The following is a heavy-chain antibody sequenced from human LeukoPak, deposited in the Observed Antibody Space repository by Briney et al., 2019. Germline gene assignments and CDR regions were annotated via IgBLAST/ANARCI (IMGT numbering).Heavy chain of an antibody. V-gene: IGHV3-30-3*01. CDR2: ISYDGSNK. D-gene: IGHD3-22*01. CDR3: ARDSVHGFYDSSGYSALLDY. J-gene: IGHJ4*02. CDR1: GFTFSSYA. Sequence: GGSLRLSCAASGFTFSSYAMHWVRQAPGKGLEWVAVISYDGSNKYYADSVKGRFTISRDNSKNTLYLQMNSLRAEDTAVYYCARDSVHGFYDSSGYSALLDYWGQGTLVTVSS.